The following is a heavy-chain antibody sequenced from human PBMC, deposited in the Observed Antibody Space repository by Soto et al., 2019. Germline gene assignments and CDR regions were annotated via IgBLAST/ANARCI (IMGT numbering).Heavy chain of an antibody. CDR3: AKNTYYDFWSGEYYFDY. J-gene: IGHJ4*02. CDR1: GFTFSSYA. D-gene: IGHD3-3*01. CDR2: ISGSGGST. V-gene: IGHV3-23*01. Sequence: GGSLRLSCAASGFTFSSYAMSWVRQAPGKGLEWVSAISGSGGSTYYADSVKGRFTISRDNSKNTLYLQMNSLRAEDTAVYYCAKNTYYDFWSGEYYFDYWGQGTLVTVSS.